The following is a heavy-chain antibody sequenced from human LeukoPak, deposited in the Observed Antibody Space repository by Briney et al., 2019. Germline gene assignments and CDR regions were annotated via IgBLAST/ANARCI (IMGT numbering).Heavy chain of an antibody. V-gene: IGHV1-18*01. CDR2: ISAYNGNT. D-gene: IGHD3-3*01. J-gene: IGHJ5*02. CDR3: ARVSDYYDFWSGYYLHNWFDP. Sequence: ASVKVSCKASGYTFTSYGISWVRQAPGQGLEWMGWISAYNGNTNYAQKLQGRVTMTTDTSTSTAYMELRSLRSDDTAVYYCARVSDYYDFWSGYYLHNWFDPRGQGTLVTVSS. CDR1: GYTFTSYG.